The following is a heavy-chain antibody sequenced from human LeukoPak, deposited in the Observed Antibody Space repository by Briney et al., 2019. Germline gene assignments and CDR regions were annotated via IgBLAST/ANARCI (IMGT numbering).Heavy chain of an antibody. CDR1: GFTFSSYD. CDR3: AKEVDIAAGLDY. J-gene: IGHJ4*02. CDR2: IGTDGDT. Sequence: GGSLRLSCAASGFTFSSYDMHWVRQPTGKGLEWVSAIGTDGDTYYSGSVKGRFTISRENAKNSLFLQMSSLRAGDTAVYYCAKEVDIAAGLDYWGQGTLVIVSS. D-gene: IGHD6-13*01. V-gene: IGHV3-13*01.